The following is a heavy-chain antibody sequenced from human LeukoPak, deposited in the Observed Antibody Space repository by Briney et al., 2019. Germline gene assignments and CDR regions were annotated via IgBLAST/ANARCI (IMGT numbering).Heavy chain of an antibody. CDR3: ARAVGSSGSFPFHF. D-gene: IGHD1-26*01. J-gene: IGHJ4*02. Sequence: PSETLSLTCSVSGASISGSSYYWSWIRQPPGKGLEWISKSYYTGGTYYNPSLRSRVTISVDTSKNSFSLTLNSVTAADTAVYYCARAVGSSGSFPFHFWGQGTLLTVSS. V-gene: IGHV4-39*07. CDR2: SYYTGGT. CDR1: GASISGSSYY.